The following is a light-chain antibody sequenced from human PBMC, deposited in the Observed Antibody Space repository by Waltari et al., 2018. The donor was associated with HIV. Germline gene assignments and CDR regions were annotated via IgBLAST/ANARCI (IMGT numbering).Light chain of an antibody. CDR3: QQRRDWLT. CDR1: QSVGTY. J-gene: IGKJ4*01. Sequence: EIVLTQSPATLSLSPGDRATLSCRASQSVGTYLAWYQQRPGQAPRLPIFDASNRATGVPARFSGSGSGTDFTLTITSLEPEDFAVYYCQQRRDWLTFGGGTKVQIK. V-gene: IGKV3-11*01. CDR2: DAS.